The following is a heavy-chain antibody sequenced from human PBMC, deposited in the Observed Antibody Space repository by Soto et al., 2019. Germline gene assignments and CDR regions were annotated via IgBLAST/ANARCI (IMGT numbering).Heavy chain of an antibody. D-gene: IGHD1-26*01. V-gene: IGHV4-59*01. Sequence: QVQLQESGPGLVKPSETLSLTCTVSGYSISTSYWIWIRQPPGKGLEWIGYISYSGNPNYNPSLKSRVTMSIDTSENQFSLKLSYVTAADTAVYYCARFDGGRSRESVDYRGQGTLVTVSS. CDR1: GYSISTSY. CDR3: ARFDGGRSRESVDY. CDR2: ISYSGNP. J-gene: IGHJ4*02.